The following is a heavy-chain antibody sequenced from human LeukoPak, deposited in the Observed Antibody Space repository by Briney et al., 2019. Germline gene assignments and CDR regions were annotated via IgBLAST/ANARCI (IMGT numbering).Heavy chain of an antibody. Sequence: GGSLRLSCAAPGFTVSSNYMSWVRQAPGKGLEWVSVIYGGGSTYYADSVKGRFTISRDSSKNTLYLQMNSLRAEDTAVYYCARDRGIAAAMDYWGQGTLVTVSS. V-gene: IGHV3-53*01. J-gene: IGHJ4*02. CDR3: ARDRGIAAAMDY. CDR1: GFTVSSNY. D-gene: IGHD6-13*01. CDR2: IYGGGST.